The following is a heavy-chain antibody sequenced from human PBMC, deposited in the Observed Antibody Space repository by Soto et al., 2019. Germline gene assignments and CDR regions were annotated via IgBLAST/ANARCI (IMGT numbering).Heavy chain of an antibody. CDR2: INSDGTAT. CDR3: ARGSGFQAGVHGY. CDR1: GFSFSSYR. V-gene: IGHV3-74*03. J-gene: IGHJ4*02. Sequence: GGSLRLSCAASGFSFSSYRMHWVRQVPGRGLVWVSCINSDGTATKYADSVKGRFAISRDNANNTLHLQMSSLRAEDTAVYYYARGSGFQAGVHGYWGQGTLVTVSS. D-gene: IGHD6-25*01.